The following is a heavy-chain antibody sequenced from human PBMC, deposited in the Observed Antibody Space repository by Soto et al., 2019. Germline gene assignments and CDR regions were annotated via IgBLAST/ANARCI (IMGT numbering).Heavy chain of an antibody. Sequence: ASVKVSCKASGGTFSSYAISWVRQAPGQGLEWMGGIIPIFGTANYAQKFQGRVTITADESTSTAYMELSSLRSEDTAVYYCASTLDPYYYDSSGYSYWYFDLWGRGTLVTVSS. J-gene: IGHJ2*01. D-gene: IGHD3-22*01. CDR2: IIPIFGTA. V-gene: IGHV1-69*13. CDR1: GGTFSSYA. CDR3: ASTLDPYYYDSSGYSYWYFDL.